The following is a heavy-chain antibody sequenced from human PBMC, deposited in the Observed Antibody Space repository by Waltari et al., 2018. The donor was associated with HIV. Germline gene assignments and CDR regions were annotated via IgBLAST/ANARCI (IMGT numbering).Heavy chain of an antibody. CDR3: ARESRYRGHDDACDV. D-gene: IGHD2-21*01. CDR1: EFRVGAYY. CDR2: IKQDGRDK. V-gene: IGHV3-7*01. J-gene: IGHJ3*01. Sequence: EVQVAESGGGLVQPGGSVSLPCVASEFRVGAYYMSGVRQAPGKGLEWVANIKQDGRDKFYAAPVKGRFTISRDYARNTVFLQMDNLGAEDTALYFCARESRYRGHDDACDVWGQGTMVTVSS.